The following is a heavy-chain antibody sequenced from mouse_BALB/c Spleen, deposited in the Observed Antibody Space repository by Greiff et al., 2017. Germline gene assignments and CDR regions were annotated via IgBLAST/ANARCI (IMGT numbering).Heavy chain of an antibody. J-gene: IGHJ4*01. CDR2: ISTYYGDA. CDR1: GYTFTDYA. Sequence: LVESGAELVRPGVSVKISCKGSGYTFTDYAMHWVKQSHAKSLEWIGVISTYYGDASYNQKFKGKATMTVDKSSSTAYMELARLTSEDSAIYYCAREDDYDVDYWGQGTSVTVSS. D-gene: IGHD2-4*01. V-gene: IGHV1S137*01. CDR3: AREDDYDVDY.